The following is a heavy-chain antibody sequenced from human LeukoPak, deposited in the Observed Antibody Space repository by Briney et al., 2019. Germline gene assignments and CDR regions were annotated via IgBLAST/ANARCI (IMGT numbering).Heavy chain of an antibody. Sequence: GGSLRLSCAASGFTFSSYAMHWVRQAPGKGLEWVAVISYDGSNKYYADSVKGRFTISGDNSKNTLYLQMNSLRAEDTAVYYCARGGSSGWYYFDYWGQGTLVTVSS. CDR3: ARGGSSGWYYFDY. CDR1: GFTFSSYA. CDR2: ISYDGSNK. V-gene: IGHV3-30-3*01. D-gene: IGHD6-19*01. J-gene: IGHJ4*02.